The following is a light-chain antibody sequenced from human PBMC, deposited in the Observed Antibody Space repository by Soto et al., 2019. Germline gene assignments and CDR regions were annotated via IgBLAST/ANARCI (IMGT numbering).Light chain of an antibody. J-gene: IGLJ1*01. Sequence: QAVVTQPPSASGTPGQRVTISCSGDSSSVERNTVSWYQQLPGMAPKLLIYLNSRRPSGVPDRFSGSKSGTSASLAISGLQSEDEAEYYCATWDDSLNLLYVFGTGTKLTVL. V-gene: IGLV1-44*01. CDR1: SSSVERNT. CDR3: ATWDDSLNLLYV. CDR2: LNS.